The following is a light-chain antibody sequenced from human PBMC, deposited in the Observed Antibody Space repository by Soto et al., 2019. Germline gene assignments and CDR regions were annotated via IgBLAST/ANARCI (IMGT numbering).Light chain of an antibody. CDR1: QTISSW. CDR2: KAS. V-gene: IGKV1-5*03. Sequence: ITMSHSRSAVCGSVVARVPTTFLASQTISSWLAWYQQKPGKAPKLLIYKASTLKSGVPSRFSGSGSGTEFTLTISSLQPDDFATYYCQHYNTYPWTFGHGTKV. CDR3: QHYNTYPWT. J-gene: IGKJ1*01.